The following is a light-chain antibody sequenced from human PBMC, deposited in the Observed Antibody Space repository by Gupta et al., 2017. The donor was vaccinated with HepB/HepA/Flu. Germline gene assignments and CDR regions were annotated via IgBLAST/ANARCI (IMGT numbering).Light chain of an antibody. CDR3: QQANSVHPMCT. Sequence: DIQMTQSPSSVSASVGDRVTITCRASQGISSWLAWYQQKPGKAPKLLIYAASSLQRGVKSRCSGSGDGTELNLTISSRQPEDFETYYCQQANSVHPMCTFGQGTKMEIK. CDR1: QGISSW. J-gene: IGKJ2*02. CDR2: AAS. V-gene: IGKV1D-12*01.